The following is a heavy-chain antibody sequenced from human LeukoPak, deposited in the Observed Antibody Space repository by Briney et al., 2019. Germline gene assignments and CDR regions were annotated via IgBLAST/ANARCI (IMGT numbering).Heavy chain of an antibody. J-gene: IGHJ4*02. CDR2: IYYSGTT. Sequence: SETLSLTCTVSADSISSSDYYWSWIRQPPGKGLEWIGYIYYSGTTYYNPSLKSRLTISVDTSKNQFSLKLTSVTAADTAVYYCARVAFRQWLVQGIDYWGQGTLVTVSS. D-gene: IGHD6-19*01. CDR3: ARVAFRQWLVQGIDY. V-gene: IGHV4-30-4*08. CDR1: ADSISSSDYY.